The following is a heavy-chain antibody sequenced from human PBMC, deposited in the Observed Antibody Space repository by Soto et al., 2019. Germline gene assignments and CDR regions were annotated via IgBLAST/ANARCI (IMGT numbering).Heavy chain of an antibody. D-gene: IGHD3-16*01. Sequence: SETLSLTCSFSGVSISSSIYCWGWIRQPPGKGLEWIGSIYYSGSTYYNPSLKSRVTISVDTSKNQFSLKLSSVTAADTAVYYCARDGQFEGMDVWGQGTTVNVSS. CDR1: GVSISSSIYC. CDR2: IYYSGST. CDR3: ARDGQFEGMDV. J-gene: IGHJ6*02. V-gene: IGHV4-39*02.